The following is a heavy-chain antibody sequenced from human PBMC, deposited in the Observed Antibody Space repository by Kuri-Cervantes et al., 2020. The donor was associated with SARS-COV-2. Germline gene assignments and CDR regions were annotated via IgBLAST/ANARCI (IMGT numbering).Heavy chain of an antibody. J-gene: IGHJ4*02. CDR1: GGSISSHY. CDR3: ARGLGYSYGRRSPQGDF. V-gene: IGHV4-59*11. CDR2: IYYSGST. D-gene: IGHD5-18*01. Sequence: LSCTVSGGSISSHYWSWIRQPPGKGLEWIGYIYYSGSTNYNPSLKSRVTISSDTSRNQFSLRLTSVTAADTAVYFCARGLGYSYGRRSPQGDFWGQGILVTVSS.